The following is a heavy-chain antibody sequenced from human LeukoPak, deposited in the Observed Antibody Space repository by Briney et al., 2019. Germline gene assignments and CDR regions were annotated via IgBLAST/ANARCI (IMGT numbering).Heavy chain of an antibody. V-gene: IGHV3-23*01. Sequence: GGSLRLSCAASGFTFSSYAMSWVRQAPGKGLEWVSAISGSGSRTYYADSVKGRFTISRDNSKNTLYLQMNSLRAEDTAVYYCAKDKGWGYSAYDCYGMDVWGQGATVTVSS. CDR2: ISGSGSRT. D-gene: IGHD1-26*01. CDR3: AKDKGWGYSAYDCYGMDV. CDR1: GFTFSSYA. J-gene: IGHJ6*02.